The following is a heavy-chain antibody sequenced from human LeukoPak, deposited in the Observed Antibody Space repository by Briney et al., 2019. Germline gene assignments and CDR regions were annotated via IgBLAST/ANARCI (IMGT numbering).Heavy chain of an antibody. V-gene: IGHV5-51*01. D-gene: IGHD3-22*01. CDR2: IYPGDSDT. J-gene: IGHJ4*02. Sequence: GESLKLSCKGSGCRFTSYWIGWVRQLPGKGLEWMGIIYPGDSDTKYSPPFQRQATISADKSIRTAYLQWSSLKASATAMYYCARGYDSSGYWFRYFDYWGQGTLVTVSS. CDR1: GCRFTSYW. CDR3: ARGYDSSGYWFRYFDY.